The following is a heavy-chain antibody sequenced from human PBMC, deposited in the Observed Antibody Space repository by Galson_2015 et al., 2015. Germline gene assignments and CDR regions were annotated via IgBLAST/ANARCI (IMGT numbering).Heavy chain of an antibody. J-gene: IGHJ5*02. D-gene: IGHD4-17*01. CDR3: ARSITSAGTKWFDP. Sequence: ETLSLTCTVFGGSISSGNYYWGWIRQPPGKGLEWIGTIYYSGSTYYNPSLKSRVSISVDISKNRFSLKLSSVTAADTAVYYCARSITSAGTKWFDPWGQGTLVTVSS. CDR1: GGSISSGNYY. CDR2: IYYSGST. V-gene: IGHV4-39*01.